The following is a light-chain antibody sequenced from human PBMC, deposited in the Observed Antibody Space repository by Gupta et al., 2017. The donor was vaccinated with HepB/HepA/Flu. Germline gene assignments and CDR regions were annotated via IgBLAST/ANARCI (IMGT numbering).Light chain of an antibody. V-gene: IGKV3-11*01. CDR1: QSIGTQ. CDR2: DAS. Sequence: EIVLTPSPATLSLSPWERATLSCWASQSIGTQLAWYQQKPGQPPRLLIHDASNRATGISARFGGSGSGTDFTLTISSLEPEDFAVYYCQQRSDWPLTFGGGTKVQIK. J-gene: IGKJ4*01. CDR3: QQRSDWPLT.